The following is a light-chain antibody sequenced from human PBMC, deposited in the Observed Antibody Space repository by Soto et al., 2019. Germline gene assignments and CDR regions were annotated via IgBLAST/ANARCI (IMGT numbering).Light chain of an antibody. V-gene: IGKV3-20*01. J-gene: IGKJ1*01. CDR2: GAS. CDR1: QSVSSY. CDR3: QQYDSSPKT. Sequence: IVLTQSPATLSLSPWERATLSCRASQSVSSYLAWYQQKPGQAPRLLIYGASSRATGIPDRFSGSGSGTDFTLTISRLEPEDFAVYYCQQYDSSPKTFGQGTKVDIK.